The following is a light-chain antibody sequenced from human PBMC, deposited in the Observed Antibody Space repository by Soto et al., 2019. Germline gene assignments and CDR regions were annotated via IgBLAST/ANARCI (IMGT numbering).Light chain of an antibody. J-gene: IGKJ2*01. CDR2: WAS. CDR1: QTISYSSNNRNC. V-gene: IGKV4-1*01. CDR3: QQCYSSPFT. Sequence: DIVMTQSPDSLAVSLGERATINCKSGQTISYSSNNRNCLGWFQQKPGQPPKLLIYWASTRQYGVPDRFSGSGSGRDFTLTISSLQAEDVAVYYCQQCYSSPFTFSQETKLEIK.